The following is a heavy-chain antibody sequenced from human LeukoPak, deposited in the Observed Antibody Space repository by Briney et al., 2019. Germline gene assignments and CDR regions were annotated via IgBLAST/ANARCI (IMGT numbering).Heavy chain of an antibody. CDR3: ARVDIVATITFDY. CDR1: GYTFTAHY. Sequence: ASVKVSCKASGYTFTAHYLHWVRQAPGQGLEWMGWINPNSGGTNYAQKFQGRVTMTRDTSISTAYMELSRLRSDDTAVYYCARVDIVATITFDYWGQGTLVTVSS. V-gene: IGHV1-2*02. CDR2: INPNSGGT. D-gene: IGHD5-12*01. J-gene: IGHJ4*02.